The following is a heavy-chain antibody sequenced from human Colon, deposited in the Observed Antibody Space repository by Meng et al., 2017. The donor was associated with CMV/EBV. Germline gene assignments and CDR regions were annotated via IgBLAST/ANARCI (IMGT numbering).Heavy chain of an antibody. CDR1: GSTFSSYN. CDR2: ISSSSQYI. J-gene: IGHJ4*02. Sequence: GESLKISCAASGSTFSSYNMNWVRQAPGKGLEWVSFISSSSQYIYYADSVKGRFTISRDNAKNSLYLQMNSLRAEDTAVYYCAKDERPYVVPIEIPAFWGQGTLVTVSS. CDR3: AKDERPYVVPIEIPAF. V-gene: IGHV3-21*04. D-gene: IGHD2-2*01.